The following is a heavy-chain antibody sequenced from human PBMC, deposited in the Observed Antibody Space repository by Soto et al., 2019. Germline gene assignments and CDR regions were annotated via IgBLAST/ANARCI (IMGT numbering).Heavy chain of an antibody. D-gene: IGHD3-3*01. CDR3: ARGQKMRAIFGVVIGDGMDV. CDR1: GFTFSSYA. V-gene: IGHV3-30-3*01. Sequence: AGGSLRLSCAASGFTFSSYAMHWVRQAPGKGLEWVAVISYDGSNKYYADSVKGRFTISRDNSKNTLYLQMNSLRAEDTAVYYCARGQKMRAIFGVVIGDGMDVWGQGTTVTVSS. CDR2: ISYDGSNK. J-gene: IGHJ6*02.